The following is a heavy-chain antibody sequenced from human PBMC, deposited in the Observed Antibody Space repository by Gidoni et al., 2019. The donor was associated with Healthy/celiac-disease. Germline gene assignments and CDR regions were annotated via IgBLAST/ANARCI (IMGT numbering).Heavy chain of an antibody. J-gene: IGHJ4*02. CDR3: ARVSRCGSYWFDY. Sequence: QVQLQESGPGLVKPSETLSLTCAVSGYSISSGYYWGWIRQPPGKGLEWIGSIYHSGSTYYNPSLKSRVTISVDTSKNQFSLKLSSVTAADTAVYYCARVSRCGSYWFDYWGQGTLVTVSS. CDR1: GYSISSGYY. V-gene: IGHV4-38-2*01. CDR2: IYHSGST. D-gene: IGHD1-26*01.